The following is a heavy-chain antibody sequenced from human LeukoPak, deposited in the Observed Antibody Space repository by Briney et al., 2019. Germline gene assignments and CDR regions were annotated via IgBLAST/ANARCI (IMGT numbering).Heavy chain of an antibody. V-gene: IGHV4-39*07. CDR3: ARELNWFDP. J-gene: IGHJ5*02. Sequence: SETLSLTCTVSGGSIDSGDYYWGWIRQPPGKGLECIASIHYSGNTYFDPSLKSRVALSVDTSKNQFSLKLSSVTAADTAVYYCARELNWFDPWGQGTLVTVSS. CDR1: GGSIDSGDYY. CDR2: IHYSGNT.